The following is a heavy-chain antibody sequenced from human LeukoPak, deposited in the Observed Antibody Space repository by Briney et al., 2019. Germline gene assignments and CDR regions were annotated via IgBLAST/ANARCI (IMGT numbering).Heavy chain of an antibody. Sequence: SETLSLTCTVSGGSISSGGYYWTWIRQHPGKGLEWIGYIHYSGSTYYNPSLKSRVTMSIDTSKNQFSLKLSSVTAADTAVYYCARGQERYYDSSGYPDYWGQGTLVTVSS. CDR1: GGSISSGGYY. V-gene: IGHV4-31*03. D-gene: IGHD3-22*01. J-gene: IGHJ4*02. CDR3: ARGQERYYDSSGYPDY. CDR2: IHYSGST.